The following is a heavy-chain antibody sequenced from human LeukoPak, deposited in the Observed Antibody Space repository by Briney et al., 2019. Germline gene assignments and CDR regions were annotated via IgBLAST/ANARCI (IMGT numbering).Heavy chain of an antibody. CDR2: IYYSGST. Sequence: SETLSLTCTVSGGSISSYYWSWIRQPPGKGLEWIGYIYYSGSTNYNPSLKSRVTISVDTSKIHFSLKLSSVTAADTAAYYCARHRGGFDLWGQGTMVTVSS. J-gene: IGHJ3*01. V-gene: IGHV4-59*01. CDR3: ARHRGGFDL. CDR1: GGSISSYY. D-gene: IGHD2-15*01.